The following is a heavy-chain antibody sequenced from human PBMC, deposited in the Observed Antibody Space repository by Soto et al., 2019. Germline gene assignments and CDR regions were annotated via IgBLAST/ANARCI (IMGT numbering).Heavy chain of an antibody. CDR3: ARTDYLHP. V-gene: IGHV4-34*01. CDR2: VNYSGVT. D-gene: IGHD5-12*01. J-gene: IGHJ5*02. CDR1: GGSLSDAC. Sequence: XTLSLPCAVSGGSLSDACWCWIRQAPGKGLEWIGEVNYSGVTNYNPSFRSRLTISIDTSKKQFSLMLASFYASDTAVYYCARTDYLHPWGQGILVTVSS.